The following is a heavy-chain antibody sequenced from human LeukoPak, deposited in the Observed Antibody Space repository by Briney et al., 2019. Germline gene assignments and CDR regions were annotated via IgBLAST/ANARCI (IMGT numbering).Heavy chain of an antibody. Sequence: SETLSLTCAVSGGSISGTKRWSWVRQPPGKGLEWLGDIYHLGTTNYNPSLKSRVTISVDKSKNQFSLKLSSVTAADTAVYYCARFQGGYTAYDQIAAEAWGQGTLVTVSS. D-gene: IGHD5-12*01. V-gene: IGHV4-4*02. CDR1: GGSISGTKR. CDR2: IYHLGTT. J-gene: IGHJ4*02. CDR3: ARFQGGYTAYDQIAAEA.